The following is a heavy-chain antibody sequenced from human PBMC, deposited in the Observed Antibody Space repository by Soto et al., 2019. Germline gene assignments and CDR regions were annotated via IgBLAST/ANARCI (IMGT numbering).Heavy chain of an antibody. D-gene: IGHD6-6*01. CDR1: GGSFSGYY. CDR3: ARDVGEYSSSSPSFDI. Sequence: SETLSLTCAVYGGSFSGYYWSWIRQPPGKGLEWIGEINHSGSTNYNPSLKSRVTISVDTSKNQFSLKLSSVTAADTAVYYCARDVGEYSSSSPSFDIWGQGTMVTVSS. CDR2: INHSGST. J-gene: IGHJ3*02. V-gene: IGHV4-34*01.